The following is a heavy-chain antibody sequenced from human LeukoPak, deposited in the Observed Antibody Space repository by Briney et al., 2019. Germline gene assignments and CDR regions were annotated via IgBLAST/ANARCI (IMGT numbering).Heavy chain of an antibody. CDR2: ISGSGVST. CDR1: GFTFSSYG. CDR3: ARATTYDILTGFSDY. J-gene: IGHJ4*02. D-gene: IGHD3-9*01. Sequence: GGSLRLSCAGSGFTFSSYGMSWVRQTPGKGLEWVSAISGSGVSTYYVDSVKGRFTISRDNSKNTLVLQMNSLRAEDTAVYYCARATTYDILTGFSDYWGQGTLVTVSS. V-gene: IGHV3-23*01.